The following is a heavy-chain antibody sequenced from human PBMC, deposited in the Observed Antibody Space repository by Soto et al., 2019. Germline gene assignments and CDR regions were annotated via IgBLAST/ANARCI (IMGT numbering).Heavy chain of an antibody. Sequence: GGSLRLSCAGSGFSFSSFGMHWVRQAPVKGLEWVAVIWYDGSKEYYADSVKGRFTISRDNSKNTLYLQMNSLRAEDTAVYYCARDWSGVVTHFSVNQWGQGRLVPVXX. D-gene: IGHD3-3*01. J-gene: IGHJ4*02. CDR3: ARDWSGVVTHFSVNQ. V-gene: IGHV3-33*01. CDR2: IWYDGSKE. CDR1: GFSFSSFG.